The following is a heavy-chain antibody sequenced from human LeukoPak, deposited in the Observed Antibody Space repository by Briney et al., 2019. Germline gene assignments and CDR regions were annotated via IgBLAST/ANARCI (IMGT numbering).Heavy chain of an antibody. D-gene: IGHD6-19*01. J-gene: IGHJ2*01. V-gene: IGHV3-33*01. CDR2: IWFDGSDK. CDR1: GFTFGSYA. CDR3: VRDGAAVAGQVFWYFDL. Sequence: GRSLRLSCAASGFTFGSYAIDWVRQAPGKGLEWVAVIWFDGSDKYYADSVKGRFAISRDNSRSMVYLQMNSLRAEDTGVYYCVRDGAAVAGQVFWYFDLWGRGTLVTVSS.